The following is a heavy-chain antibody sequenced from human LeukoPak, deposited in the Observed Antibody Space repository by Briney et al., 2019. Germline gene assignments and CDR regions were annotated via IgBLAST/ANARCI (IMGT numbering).Heavy chain of an antibody. V-gene: IGHV1-2*02. CDR2: INPNSGGT. J-gene: IGHJ3*02. CDR1: GYTFTGYY. D-gene: IGHD3-16*02. CDR3: ARGRGAITFGGVIAGDAFDI. Sequence: ASVKVSCKASGYTFTGYYMHWVRQAPGQGLEWMGWINPNSGGTNYAQKFQGRVTMTRDTSISTAYMELSGLRSDDTAVYYCARGRGAITFGGVIAGDAFDIWGQGTMVTVSS.